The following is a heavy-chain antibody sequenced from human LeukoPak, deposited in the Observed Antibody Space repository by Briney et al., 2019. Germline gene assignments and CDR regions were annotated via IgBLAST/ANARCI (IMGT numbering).Heavy chain of an antibody. CDR2: IYSDGTT. Sequence: PGGSLRLSCAASGFTVSNNYMSWVRQTPGKGLEWVSVIYSDGTTYYGDTVKGRFTISRDKAKNTLYLKMNSLRVDDTAVYYCARNRRYGCWGQGTLVTVSS. J-gene: IGHJ1*01. CDR3: ARNRRYGC. V-gene: IGHV3-66*01. CDR1: GFTVSNNY. D-gene: IGHD3-16*01.